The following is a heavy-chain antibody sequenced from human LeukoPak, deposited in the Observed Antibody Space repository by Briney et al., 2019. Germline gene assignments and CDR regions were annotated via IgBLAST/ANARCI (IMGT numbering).Heavy chain of an antibody. D-gene: IGHD5-12*01. CDR1: GFTFSSYV. Sequence: PGGSLRLSCAASGFTFSSYVMHWVRQAPGKGLEWVAVISYDGSNKYYADSVKGRFTISRDNSKNTLYLQMNSLKAEDTAVYYCARDRRGYSGYDSAGMDVWGKGTTVTVSS. CDR3: ARDRRGYSGYDSAGMDV. J-gene: IGHJ6*04. V-gene: IGHV3-30*04. CDR2: ISYDGSNK.